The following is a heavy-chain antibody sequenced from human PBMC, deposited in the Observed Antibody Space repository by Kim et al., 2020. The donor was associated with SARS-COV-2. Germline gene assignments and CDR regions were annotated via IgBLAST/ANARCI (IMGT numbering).Heavy chain of an antibody. CDR2: INHSGST. Sequence: SETLSLTCAVYGGSFSGYYWSWIRQPPGKGLEWIGEINHSGSTNYNPSLKSRVTISVDTSKNQFSLKLSSVTAADTAVYYCARGHYSRAMVRYYDSSGYEYWGQGTLVTVSS. V-gene: IGHV4-34*01. CDR3: ARGHYSRAMVRYYDSSGYEY. J-gene: IGHJ4*02. D-gene: IGHD3-22*01. CDR1: GGSFSGYY.